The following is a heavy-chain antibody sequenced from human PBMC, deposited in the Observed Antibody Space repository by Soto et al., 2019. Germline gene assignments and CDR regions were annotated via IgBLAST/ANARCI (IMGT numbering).Heavy chain of an antibody. V-gene: IGHV1-46*01. CDR3: VGGADLEGRYNWFDP. CDR2: INPSRATT. CDR1: GDTFSSQY. Sequence: QVQLVQSGAEVKKPGASMKVSCKSFGDTFSSQYIHWVRQAPGQGLEWVGLINPSRATTTISQKFQGRVTLTSDTSTRTVYMELSSLRSDDTAIYFRVGGADLEGRYNWFDPWGQGTLVTVSS. J-gene: IGHJ5*02. D-gene: IGHD3-3*01.